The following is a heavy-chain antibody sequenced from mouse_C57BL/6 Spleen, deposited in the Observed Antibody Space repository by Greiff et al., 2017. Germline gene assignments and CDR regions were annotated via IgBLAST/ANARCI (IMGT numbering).Heavy chain of an antibody. CDR2: ISGGGGNT. CDR3: ARGVNWVDY. Sequence: EVNVVESGGGLVKPGGSLKLSCAASGFTFSSYTMSWVRQTPEKRLEWVATISGGGGNTYYPDSVKGRFTISRDNAKNTLYLQMSSLRSEDTALYYCARGVNWVDYWGQGTTLTVSS. CDR1: GFTFSSYT. V-gene: IGHV5-9*01. D-gene: IGHD4-1*01. J-gene: IGHJ2*01.